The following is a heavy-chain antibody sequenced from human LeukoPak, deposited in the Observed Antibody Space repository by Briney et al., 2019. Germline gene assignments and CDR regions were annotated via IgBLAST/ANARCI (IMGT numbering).Heavy chain of an antibody. V-gene: IGHV4-34*01. D-gene: IGHD1-14*01. Sequence: SETLSLTCAVYGGSFSGYYWSWIRQPPGKGLEWIGEINHSGSTNYNPSLKSRVTISVDTSKNQFSLKLSSVTAADTAVYYCARVPQYYYYYMDVWGKGTTVTVSS. CDR3: ARVPQYYYYYMDV. CDR1: GGSFSGYY. J-gene: IGHJ6*03. CDR2: INHSGST.